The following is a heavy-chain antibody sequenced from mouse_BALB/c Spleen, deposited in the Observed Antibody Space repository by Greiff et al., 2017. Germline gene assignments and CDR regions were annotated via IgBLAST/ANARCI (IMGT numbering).Heavy chain of an antibody. J-gene: IGHJ4*01. CDR3: ARGNGNSRGYAMDD. CDR2: ISDGGSYT. V-gene: IGHV5-4*02. Sequence: EVQLVESGGGLVKPGGSLKLSCAASGFTFSDYYMYWVRQTPEKRLEWVATISDGGSYTYYPDSVKGRFTISRDNAKNNLYLQMSSLKSEDTAMYYCARGNGNSRGYAMDDWGQGTSVTVSS. D-gene: IGHD2-1*01. CDR1: GFTFSDYY.